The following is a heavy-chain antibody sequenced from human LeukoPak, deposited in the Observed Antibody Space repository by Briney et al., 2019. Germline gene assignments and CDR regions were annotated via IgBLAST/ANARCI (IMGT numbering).Heavy chain of an antibody. D-gene: IGHD5-18*01. V-gene: IGHV3-30*04. J-gene: IGHJ4*02. CDR2: ISYDGSNK. CDR1: GFTFSSYA. Sequence: GGSLRLSCAASGFTFSSYAMHWVRQAPGKGLEWVAVISYDGSNKYYADSVKGRFTISRDNSKNTLYLQMNSLRAEDTAMYYCARGPLPVDTAMVTVDYWGQGTLVTVSS. CDR3: ARGPLPVDTAMVTVDY.